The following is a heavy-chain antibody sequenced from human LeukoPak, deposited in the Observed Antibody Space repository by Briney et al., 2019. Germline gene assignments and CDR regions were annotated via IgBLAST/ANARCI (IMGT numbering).Heavy chain of an antibody. D-gene: IGHD2-2*02. Sequence: ASVKVSCKASGYKFTDDYMHWVRQAPGQGLEFMGWINPDSGFTNYAQKFKDRVTMTRDTSISTAYMELSRLRSDDTAVYYCARDGGYCSSTSCYIFDYWGQGTLVTVSS. CDR2: INPDSGFT. CDR1: GYKFTDDY. V-gene: IGHV1-2*02. CDR3: ARDGGYCSSTSCYIFDY. J-gene: IGHJ4*02.